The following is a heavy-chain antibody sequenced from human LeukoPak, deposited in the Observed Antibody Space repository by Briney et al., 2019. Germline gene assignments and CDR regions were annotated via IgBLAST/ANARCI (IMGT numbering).Heavy chain of an antibody. CDR2: ISSSSSYI. CDR3: ARASATAMVKRAYYFDY. Sequence: PGGSLRLSCAASGFTFSSYSMNWVRQAPGKGLEWVSSISSSSSYIYYADSVKGRFTISRDNAKNSLYLQMNSLRAEDTAVYYCARASATAMVKRAYYFDYWGQGTLVTVSS. D-gene: IGHD5-18*01. J-gene: IGHJ4*02. V-gene: IGHV3-21*01. CDR1: GFTFSSYS.